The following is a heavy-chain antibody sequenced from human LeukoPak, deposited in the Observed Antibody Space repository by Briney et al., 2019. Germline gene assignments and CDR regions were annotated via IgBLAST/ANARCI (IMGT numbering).Heavy chain of an antibody. J-gene: IGHJ5*02. D-gene: IGHD2/OR15-2a*01. CDR3: AREFLGFHP. V-gene: IGHV4-39*07. Sequence: SETLSLTCTVSGGSISTSSYYWGWVRQPPGKGLEWIGNIFYSGSTYYSPSLKSRVTISLDTSRNQFSLKLSSVTAADTAVYYCAREFLGFHPWGQGTLVTVSS. CDR1: GGSISTSSYY. CDR2: IFYSGST.